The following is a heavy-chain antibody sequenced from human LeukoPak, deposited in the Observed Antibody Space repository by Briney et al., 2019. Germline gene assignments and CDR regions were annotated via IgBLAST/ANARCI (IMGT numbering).Heavy chain of an antibody. D-gene: IGHD3-3*01. CDR3: ARGNTYYDFWSGYYSGANWFDP. J-gene: IGHJ5*02. V-gene: IGHV4-59*01. Sequence: SQTLSLTCTVSGGSISSYYWSWIRQPPGKGPEWIGYIYYSGSTNYNPSLKSQVTISVDTSKNQFSLKLSSVTAADTAVYYCARGNTYYDFWSGYYSGANWFDPWGQGTLVTVSS. CDR1: GGSISSYY. CDR2: IYYSGST.